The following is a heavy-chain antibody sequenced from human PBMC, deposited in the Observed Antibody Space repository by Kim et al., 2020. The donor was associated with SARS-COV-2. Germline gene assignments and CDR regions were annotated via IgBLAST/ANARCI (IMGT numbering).Heavy chain of an antibody. J-gene: IGHJ6*02. V-gene: IGHV1-69*13. CDR3: ASSTEDYDILTGYRMGYYYGMDV. Sequence: SVKVSCKASGGTFSSYAISWVRQAPGQGLEWMGGIIPIFGTANYAQKFQGRVTITADESTRTAYMELSSLRSEDMAVYYCASSTEDYDILTGYRMGYYYGMDVWGQGTTVTVS. CDR1: GGTFSSYA. D-gene: IGHD3-9*01. CDR2: IIPIFGTA.